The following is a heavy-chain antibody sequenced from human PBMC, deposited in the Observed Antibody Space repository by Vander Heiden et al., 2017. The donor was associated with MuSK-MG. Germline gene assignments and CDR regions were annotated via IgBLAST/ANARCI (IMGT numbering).Heavy chain of an antibody. Sequence: QLQLQESGPGLVKPSETLSLTCTVSGGSISSSSYYWGWIRQPPGKGLEWIGSIYYSGSTYYSSALKSRVTISVDTSKKKCSLKLSSVTAADTAVYYCARQWELPPFLDYWGQGTLVTVSS. V-gene: IGHV4-39*01. D-gene: IGHD1-26*01. J-gene: IGHJ4*02. CDR3: ARQWELPPFLDY. CDR2: IYYSGST. CDR1: GGSISSSSYY.